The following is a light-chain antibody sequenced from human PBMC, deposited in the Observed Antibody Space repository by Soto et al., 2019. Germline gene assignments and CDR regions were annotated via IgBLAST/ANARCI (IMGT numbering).Light chain of an antibody. J-gene: IGKJ4*01. V-gene: IGKV3-20*01. CDR1: QGVSSSY. CDR3: QHYRTS. Sequence: EIVLTQSPGTLSLSPGERATLSCRASQGVSSSYLAWYQQKPGQPPRLIIYGASSKATGIPDRFSGSGSGTDFTLTITRLEPEDFAVYYCQHYRTSFGGGTKVEIK. CDR2: GAS.